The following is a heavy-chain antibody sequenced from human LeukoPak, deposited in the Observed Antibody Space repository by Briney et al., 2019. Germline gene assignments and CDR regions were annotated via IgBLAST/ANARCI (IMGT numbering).Heavy chain of an antibody. D-gene: IGHD1-1*01. Sequence: PSETLSLTCTVSGGSISSGSYYWSWIRQPAGKGLEWIGRIYTSGSTNYNPSLKSRVTISVDTSKNQFSLKLSSVTAAGTAVYYCARGLRYSAYHDYMDVWGKGTTVTVSS. V-gene: IGHV4-61*02. CDR3: ARGLRYSAYHDYMDV. CDR1: GGSISSGSYY. J-gene: IGHJ6*03. CDR2: IYTSGST.